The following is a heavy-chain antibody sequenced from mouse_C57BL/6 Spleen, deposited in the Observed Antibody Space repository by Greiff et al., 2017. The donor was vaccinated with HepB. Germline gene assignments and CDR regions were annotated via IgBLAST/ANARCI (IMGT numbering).Heavy chain of an antibody. CDR1: GYSITSGYY. D-gene: IGHD2-3*01. CDR3: ARRVDGYSYYAMDY. J-gene: IGHJ4*01. V-gene: IGHV3-6*01. CDR2: ISYDGSN. Sequence: EVKLMESGPGLVKPSQSLSLTCSVTGYSITSGYYWNWIRQFPGNKLEWMGYISYDGSNNYNPSLKNRISITRDTSKNQLFLKLNSVTTEDTATYYCARRVDGYSYYAMDYWGQGTSVTVSS.